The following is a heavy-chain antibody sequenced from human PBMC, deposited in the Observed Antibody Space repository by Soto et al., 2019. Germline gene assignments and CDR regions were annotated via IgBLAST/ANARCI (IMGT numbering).Heavy chain of an antibody. J-gene: IGHJ4*02. CDR1: DGTIRDHC. V-gene: IGHV4-59*11. Sequence: PSQIKPLPNTVADGTIRDHCGRWIRKPPGKGLEWIGYIHDSEPTNYNPSLKSRVTMSLDTSKNQLSLRLTSVTAADTAVYYCASGISNWSWKFDYLGQRILVIVSS. CDR3: ASGISNWSWKFDY. D-gene: IGHD1-20*01. CDR2: IHDSEPT.